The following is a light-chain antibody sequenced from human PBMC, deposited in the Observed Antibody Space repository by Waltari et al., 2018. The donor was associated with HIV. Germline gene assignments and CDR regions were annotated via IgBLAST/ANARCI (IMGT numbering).Light chain of an antibody. CDR2: EVT. V-gene: IGLV2-8*01. J-gene: IGLJ2*01. CDR3: SAYAGSTVI. CDR1: STDVGAYNY. Sequence: QSALTQPPSASGSPGQSVTISCTGTSTDVGAYNYVSWYQQHSGETPKLIIYEVTKRPSGVPDRFSGSKSGNTASLTVSGLQAEDEADCYCSAYAGSTVIFGGGTKLTVL.